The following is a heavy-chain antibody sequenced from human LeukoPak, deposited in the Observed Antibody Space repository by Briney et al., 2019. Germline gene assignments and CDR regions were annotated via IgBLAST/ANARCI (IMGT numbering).Heavy chain of an antibody. D-gene: IGHD2-15*01. CDR2: INPSGGST. CDR1: GYTFTSYY. V-gene: IGHV1-46*01. J-gene: IGHJ3*02. Sequence: ASVKVSCKASGYTFTSYYMHWVRQAPGQGLEWMGIINPSGGSTSYAQKFQGRVTMTRDTSTSTVYMELSSLRSEDTAVYYCARELGYCSGGSCQRPATAVPLAFDIWGQGTMVTVSS. CDR3: ARELGYCSGGSCQRPATAVPLAFDI.